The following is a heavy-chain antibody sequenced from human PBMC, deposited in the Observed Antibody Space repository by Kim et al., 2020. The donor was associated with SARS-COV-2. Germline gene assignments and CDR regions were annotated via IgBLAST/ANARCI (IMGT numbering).Heavy chain of an antibody. D-gene: IGHD2-21*02. CDR3: GMDLRYARYCGGDCYSGPF. Sequence: ASVKVSCKVSRYSLSEVPIHWMRQTRGEGLEWMGGLDPNLGRRIGAQTFQGRVTITEGTSSETAYRELRGLEFEDTAIYYCGMDLRYARYCGGDCYSGPFWGQGPLVTVSS. CDR2: LDPNLGRR. J-gene: IGHJ4*02. CDR1: RYSLSEVP. V-gene: IGHV1-24*01.